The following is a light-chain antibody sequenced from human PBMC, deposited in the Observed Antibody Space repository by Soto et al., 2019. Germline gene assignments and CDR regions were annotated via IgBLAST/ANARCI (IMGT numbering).Light chain of an antibody. CDR1: QSVSSN. V-gene: IGKV3-15*01. Sequence: EIVMTQSPATLSVSPGERATVSCRASQSVSSNLAWYQQKPGQAPRLLIYGASTRDTGIPARFSGSGSGTEFTLTIGSLQSEDFAVYYCQQYNTWPRTFGQGTKLEIK. CDR3: QQYNTWPRT. CDR2: GAS. J-gene: IGKJ2*01.